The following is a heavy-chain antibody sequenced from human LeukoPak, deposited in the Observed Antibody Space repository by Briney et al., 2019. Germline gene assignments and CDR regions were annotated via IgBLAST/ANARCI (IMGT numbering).Heavy chain of an antibody. CDR2: ISAYNGNT. V-gene: IGHV1-18*01. CDR1: GYTFTSYG. CDR3: ARDTNKSTIFGVAIQGWFDP. Sequence: GASVKVSCKASGYTFTSYGISWVRQAPGQGLEWMGWISAYNGNTNYAQKLQGRVTMTTDTSTSTAYMELRSLRSDDTAVYYCARDTNKSTIFGVAIQGWFDPWGQGTLVTVSS. J-gene: IGHJ5*02. D-gene: IGHD3-3*01.